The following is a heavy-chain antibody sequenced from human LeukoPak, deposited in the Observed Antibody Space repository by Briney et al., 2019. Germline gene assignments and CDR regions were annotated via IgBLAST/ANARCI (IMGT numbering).Heavy chain of an antibody. CDR2: IYTSGST. CDR1: GGSISSYY. Sequence: SETLSLTCTVSGGSISSYYWSWIRQPAGKGLEWIGRIYTSGSTNYNPSLKSRVTMSVDTSKNQFSLKLSSVTAADTAVYYCARAAGIAAAGTYSYYYYMDVWGKGTTVTVSS. D-gene: IGHD6-13*01. V-gene: IGHV4-4*07. J-gene: IGHJ6*03. CDR3: ARAAGIAAAGTYSYYYYMDV.